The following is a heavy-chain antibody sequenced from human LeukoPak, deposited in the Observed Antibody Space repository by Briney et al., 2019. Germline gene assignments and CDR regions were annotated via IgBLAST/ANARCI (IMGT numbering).Heavy chain of an antibody. J-gene: IGHJ4*02. CDR3: ARDRVVPAATLEYYFDY. CDR1: GYTFTSYG. D-gene: IGHD2-2*01. V-gene: IGHV1-18*01. Sequence: GASVKVSCKASGYTFTSYGISWVRQAPGQGLEWMGWISAYNDNTNYAQKLQGRVTMTTDTSTSTAYMELRSLRSDDTAVYYCARDRVVPAATLEYYFDYWGQGTLVTVSS. CDR2: ISAYNDNT.